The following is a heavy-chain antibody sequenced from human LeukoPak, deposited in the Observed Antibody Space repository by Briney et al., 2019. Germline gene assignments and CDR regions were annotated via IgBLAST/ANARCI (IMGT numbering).Heavy chain of an antibody. D-gene: IGHD3-10*01. CDR2: IYYTEIT. CDR3: ARHEYYYGSGAYYYYGMDV. Sequence: SETLSLTCTVSGGSISTYYWSWIRQPPGKGLEWIGYIYYTEITNYNPSLKSRVTISVDTSNNQFSLRLSSVTAADTAVYYCARHEYYYGSGAYYYYGMDVWGHGTTVTVSS. CDR1: GGSISTYY. J-gene: IGHJ6*02. V-gene: IGHV4-59*08.